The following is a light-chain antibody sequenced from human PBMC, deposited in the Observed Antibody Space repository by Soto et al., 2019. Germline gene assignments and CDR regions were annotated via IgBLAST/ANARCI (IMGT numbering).Light chain of an antibody. J-gene: IGKJ4*01. CDR1: RTISSY. CDR3: QQSYSTLSLT. Sequence: DIQITQSPSSLSASVGESVTITCRSSRTISSYLNWYQQKPGKAPKLLIYAASSLQSGVPSRFSGSGSGTDFTLTISSLQPEDFATYYCQQSYSTLSLTFGEGTKVDIK. CDR2: AAS. V-gene: IGKV1-39*01.